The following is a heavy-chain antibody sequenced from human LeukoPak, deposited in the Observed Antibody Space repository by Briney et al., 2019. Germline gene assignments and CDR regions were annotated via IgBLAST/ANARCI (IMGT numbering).Heavy chain of an antibody. CDR1: GITLNNYG. CDR2: ISDSGGST. J-gene: IGHJ4*02. CDR3: AKRGVVIRVILVGFHKEAYYFES. Sequence: GGSLKLSCAVSGITLNNYGMTWVRQAPGKGLEWVAGISDSGGSTKYADSVKGRFTISRDNPKNTLYLQMNSLRAEDTAVYFCAKRGVVIRVILVGFHKEAYYFESWGQGALVTVSS. V-gene: IGHV3-23*01. D-gene: IGHD3/OR15-3a*01.